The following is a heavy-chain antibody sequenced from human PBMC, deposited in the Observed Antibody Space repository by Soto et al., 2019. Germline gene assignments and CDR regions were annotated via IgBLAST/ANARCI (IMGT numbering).Heavy chain of an antibody. Sequence: HPGGSLRLSCAASGFTFSSYGMHWVRQAPGKGLEWVAVIWYDGSNKYYADSVKGRFTISRDNSKNTLYLQMNSLRAEDTAVYYCARGAPRNDYNELDYWGQGTLVTVSS. J-gene: IGHJ4*02. CDR1: GFTFSSYG. CDR3: ARGAPRNDYNELDY. V-gene: IGHV3-33*01. D-gene: IGHD4-4*01. CDR2: IWYDGSNK.